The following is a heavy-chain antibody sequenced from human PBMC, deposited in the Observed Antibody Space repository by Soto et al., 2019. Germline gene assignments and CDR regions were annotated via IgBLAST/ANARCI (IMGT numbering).Heavy chain of an antibody. J-gene: IGHJ5*02. CDR1: GGSFSGYY. CDR3: AREEDIAVAANWLDP. D-gene: IGHD6-19*01. V-gene: IGHV4-34*01. Sequence: SETLSLTCAVYGGSFSGYYWSWIRQPPGKGLEWIGEINHTGSTNYNPSLKSRVTISVDTSKNQFSLKLSSVTAADTAVYYCAREEDIAVAANWLDPCGEGTLATVST. CDR2: INHTGST.